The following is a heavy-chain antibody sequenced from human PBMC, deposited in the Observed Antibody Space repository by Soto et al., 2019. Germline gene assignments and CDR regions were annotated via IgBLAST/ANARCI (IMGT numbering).Heavy chain of an antibody. J-gene: IGHJ6*03. D-gene: IGHD2-2*01. V-gene: IGHV3-48*02. CDR2: ISSSSDNI. CDR3: ARDQGYCRSTSCYYDYYMDV. CDR1: GFVFSSYH. Sequence: EVQLVESGGGLVQPGGSPRLSCAASGFVFSSYHMHWVRQAPGKGLEWISYISSSSDNIYYADSVRGRFTISRDNAKNSLDLQIKSLRDEDTAVDYCARDQGYCRSTSCYYDYYMDVWGKGTTVTVSS.